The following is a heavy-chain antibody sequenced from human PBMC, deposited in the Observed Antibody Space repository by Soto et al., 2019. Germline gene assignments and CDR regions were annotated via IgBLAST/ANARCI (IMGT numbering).Heavy chain of an antibody. CDR3: ASTEYSSSSGLRVFDY. V-gene: IGHV4-4*02. J-gene: IGHJ4*02. D-gene: IGHD6-6*01. CDR2: IYHSGST. Sequence: SETLSLTCAVSGGYIRSSNWWSWVRQPPGKGLEWIGEIYHSGSTNYNPSLKSRVTISVDKSKNQFSLKLSSVTAADTAVYYCASTEYSSSSGLRVFDYWGQGTLVTVSS. CDR1: GGYIRSSNW.